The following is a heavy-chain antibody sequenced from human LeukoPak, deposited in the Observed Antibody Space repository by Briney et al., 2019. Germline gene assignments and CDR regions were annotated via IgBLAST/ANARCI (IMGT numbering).Heavy chain of an antibody. V-gene: IGHV3-33*01. Sequence: GGSLRLSCAASGFTFSSYDMHWVRQAPGKGLEWVAVILNDGSQEKYADSVKGRFTISRDNSKNTLFLQMNSLRAEDTAVYYCARDAALGDNALDIWGQGTMVTVSS. J-gene: IGHJ3*02. CDR3: ARDAALGDNALDI. D-gene: IGHD3-16*01. CDR2: ILNDGSQE. CDR1: GFTFSSYD.